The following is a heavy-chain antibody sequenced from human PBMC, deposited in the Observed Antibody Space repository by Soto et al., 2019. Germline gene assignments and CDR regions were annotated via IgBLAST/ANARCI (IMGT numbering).Heavy chain of an antibody. CDR2: ISYDGSNK. CDR1: GFTFSSYG. Sequence: GGSLRLSCAASGFTFSSYGMHWVRQAPGKGLEWVAVISYDGSNKYYADSVKGRFTISRDNSKNTLYLQMNSLRAEDTAVYYCAKDREELELRYYYGMDVWGQGTTVTVSS. V-gene: IGHV3-30*18. J-gene: IGHJ6*02. CDR3: AKDREELELRYYYGMDV. D-gene: IGHD1-7*01.